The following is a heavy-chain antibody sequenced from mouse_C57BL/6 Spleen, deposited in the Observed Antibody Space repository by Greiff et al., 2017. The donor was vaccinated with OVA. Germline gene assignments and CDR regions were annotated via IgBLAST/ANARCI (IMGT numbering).Heavy chain of an antibody. CDR1: GYTFTDYE. Sequence: VKLVESGAELVRPGASVTLSCKASGYTFTDYEMHWVKQTPVHGLEWIGAIDPETGGTAYNQKFKGKAILTADKSSSTAYMELRSLTSEDSAVYYCTRFLYYFDYWGQGTTLTVSS. J-gene: IGHJ2*01. CDR3: TRFLYYFDY. CDR2: IDPETGGT. V-gene: IGHV1-15*01.